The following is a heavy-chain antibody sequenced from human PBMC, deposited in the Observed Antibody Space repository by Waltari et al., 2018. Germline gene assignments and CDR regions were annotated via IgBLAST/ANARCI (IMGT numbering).Heavy chain of an antibody. V-gene: IGHV2-5*01. J-gene: IGHJ5*02. CDR1: GFSLSTSGVG. Sequence: QITLKESGPTLVKPTQTLTLTCTFSGFSLSTSGVGVGWIRQPPGKALEWLALIYWNDDKRYSPALKSRLTITKDTSKNQVVLTMTNMDPVDTATYYGAHAEPDYYDSSGYLSWGQGTLVTVSS. CDR2: IYWNDDK. CDR3: AHAEPDYYDSSGYLS. D-gene: IGHD3-22*01.